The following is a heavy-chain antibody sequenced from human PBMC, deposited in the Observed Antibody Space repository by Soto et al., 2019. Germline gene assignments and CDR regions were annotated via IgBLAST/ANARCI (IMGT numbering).Heavy chain of an antibody. V-gene: IGHV4-31*03. CDR2: IYYSGST. CDR1: GGSISSGGYY. J-gene: IGHJ3*02. D-gene: IGHD2-2*01. CDR3: ARDEARGGSTSRYDAFDI. Sequence: QVQLQESGPGLVKPSQTLSLTCTVSGGSISSGGYYWSWIRQHPGKGLEWIGYIYYSGSTYYNPSLKSRVTISVDTSKNRFCLKLSSVTSADTAVYYWARDEARGGSTSRYDAFDIWGQGTMVTVSS.